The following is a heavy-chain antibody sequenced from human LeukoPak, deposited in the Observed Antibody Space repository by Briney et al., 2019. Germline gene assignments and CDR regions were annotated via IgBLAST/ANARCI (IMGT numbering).Heavy chain of an antibody. J-gene: IGHJ6*03. CDR1: GYTFTSYD. CDR2: MNPNSGNT. V-gene: IGHV1-8*01. CDR3: AKNRGHCVDGVCHNYYYMDV. Sequence: GASVTVSCKASGYTFTSYDINWVRQATGQGLEWMGWMNPNSGNTGYAQKFQGRVTMTRNTSISTAYMELSSLRSEDTAVYYCAKNRGHCVDGVCHNYYYMDVWGRGTTVTVSS. D-gene: IGHD2-8*02.